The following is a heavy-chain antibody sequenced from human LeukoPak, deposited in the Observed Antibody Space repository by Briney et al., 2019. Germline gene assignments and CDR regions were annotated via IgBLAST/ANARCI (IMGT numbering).Heavy chain of an antibody. V-gene: IGHV3-9*01. CDR1: GFTFDDYA. D-gene: IGHD1-7*01. CDR3: AKDVTGTGAFDI. CDR2: ITWNSGTI. Sequence: HPGRSLRLSCAASGFTFDDYAMHWVRQGPGKGLEWVSGITWNSGTIGYADSVKGRFTISRDNAKNSLYLQMNSLRAEDTALYYCAKDVTGTGAFDIWGQGTVVTVSS. J-gene: IGHJ3*02.